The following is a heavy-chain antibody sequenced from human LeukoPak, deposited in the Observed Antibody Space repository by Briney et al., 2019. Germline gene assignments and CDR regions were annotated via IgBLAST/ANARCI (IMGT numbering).Heavy chain of an antibody. D-gene: IGHD2-2*01. J-gene: IGHJ6*03. CDR1: GGSISSYY. CDR3: ARDCSSTSCYHSGYYYHYMDV. CDR2: IYYSGST. V-gene: IGHV4-59*01. Sequence: SETLSLTCTVSGGSISSYYWSWIRQPPGKGLQWIGYIYYSGSTNYNPSLKSRVTISVDTSKNQFSLKLSSVTAADTAVYYCARDCSSTSCYHSGYYYHYMDVWGKGTTFTVSS.